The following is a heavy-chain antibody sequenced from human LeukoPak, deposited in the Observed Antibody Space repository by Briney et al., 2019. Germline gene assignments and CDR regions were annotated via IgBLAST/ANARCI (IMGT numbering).Heavy chain of an antibody. CDR3: ARTSDQADFDY. CDR1: GYSISSGYY. V-gene: IGHV4-38-2*02. D-gene: IGHD2-15*01. CDR2: IYYSGST. J-gene: IGHJ4*02. Sequence: SETLSLTCTVSGYSISSGYYWGWIREPPGKGLEWIGSIYYSGSTYYNPSLKSRVTISVDTSKNQFSLKLSSVTAADTAVYYCARTSDQADFDYWGQGTLVTVSS.